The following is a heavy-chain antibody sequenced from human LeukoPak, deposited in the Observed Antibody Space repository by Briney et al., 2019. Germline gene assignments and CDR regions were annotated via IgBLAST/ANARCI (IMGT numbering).Heavy chain of an antibody. CDR3: ATRLYTSDLAGDY. Sequence: GESLRLSCAASGFTFSSYAMSWVRQAPGKGLEWVSVISASDGTTHYADSVKGRLTISRDNSKNTLYLQMNSLRAEDTAVYYCATRLYTSDLAGDYWGQGTLVTVSS. CDR1: GFTFSSYA. CDR2: ISASDGTT. V-gene: IGHV3-23*01. D-gene: IGHD6-19*01. J-gene: IGHJ4*02.